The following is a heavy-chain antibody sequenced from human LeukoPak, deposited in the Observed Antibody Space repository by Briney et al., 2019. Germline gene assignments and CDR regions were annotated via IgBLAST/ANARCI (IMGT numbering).Heavy chain of an antibody. D-gene: IGHD3-3*01. V-gene: IGHV4-30-4*08. CDR1: GGSISSGDYH. CDR3: AGLRFLEWFVDY. Sequence: PSETLSLTCTVSGGSISSGDYHWSWIRQPPGKGLEWIGYIYYSGSTYYNPSLKSRVTISVDTSKNQFSLKLSSVTAADTAVYYCAGLRFLEWFVDYWGQGTLVTVSS. J-gene: IGHJ4*02. CDR2: IYYSGST.